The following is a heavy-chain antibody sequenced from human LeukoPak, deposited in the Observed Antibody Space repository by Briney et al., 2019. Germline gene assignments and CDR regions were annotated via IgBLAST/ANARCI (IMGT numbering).Heavy chain of an antibody. Sequence: GGSLRLSCAASGFTFSSYGMHRVRQAPGKGLEWVAVISYDGSNKYFADSVKGRFTISRDNSKNTLYLQMNSLRAEDTAVYYCAKDFLGSSRAFDIWGQGTMVTVSS. CDR3: AKDFLGSSRAFDI. CDR1: GFTFSSYG. CDR2: ISYDGSNK. J-gene: IGHJ3*02. V-gene: IGHV3-30*18. D-gene: IGHD2-2*01.